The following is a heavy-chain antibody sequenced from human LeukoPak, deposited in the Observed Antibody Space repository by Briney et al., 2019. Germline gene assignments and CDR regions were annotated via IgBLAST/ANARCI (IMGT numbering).Heavy chain of an antibody. V-gene: IGHV4-34*01. J-gene: IGHJ4*02. CDR2: INHSGST. Sequence: SETLSLTCAVYGGSFSGYYWSWIRQPPGKGLEWIGEINHSGSTNYNPSLKSRVTISVDTSKNQFSLKLSSVTAADTAVYYCARVTGYIVEDYFDYWGRGTLVTVSS. CDR3: ARVTGYIVEDYFDY. D-gene: IGHD3-22*01. CDR1: GGSFSGYY.